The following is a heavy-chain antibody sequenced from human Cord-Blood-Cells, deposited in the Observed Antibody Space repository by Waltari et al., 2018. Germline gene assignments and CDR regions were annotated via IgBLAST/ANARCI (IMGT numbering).Heavy chain of an antibody. V-gene: IGHV4-39*01. D-gene: IGHD3-16*02. Sequence: QLQLPESGPGLVKPSATLSLTCTVSAGSISSSSNYWGWIRQPPGKGLGWIGSIDYSGSTYYHPSLKCRVTIPVDTSKNQVSLKLSSGTASDTAVYYCARLATFGGVIVDYWGQGTLVTVSS. CDR1: AGSISSSSNY. J-gene: IGHJ4*02. CDR3: ARLATFGGVIVDY. CDR2: IDYSGST.